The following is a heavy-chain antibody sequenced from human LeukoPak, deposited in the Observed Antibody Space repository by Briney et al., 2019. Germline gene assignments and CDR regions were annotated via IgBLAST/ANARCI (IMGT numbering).Heavy chain of an antibody. CDR1: GFTFSDYY. V-gene: IGHV3-11*01. CDR3: ARAFSTMVRGVIIAHWFDP. J-gene: IGHJ5*02. D-gene: IGHD3-10*01. CDR2: ISGIGSTI. Sequence: GGSLRLSCTASGFTFSDYYMSWIRQAPGKGLEWVSYISGIGSTIYYADSMRGRFTISRDNAKNSLYLQVNSLRADDTAVYYCARAFSTMVRGVIIAHWFDPWGQGTLVTVSS.